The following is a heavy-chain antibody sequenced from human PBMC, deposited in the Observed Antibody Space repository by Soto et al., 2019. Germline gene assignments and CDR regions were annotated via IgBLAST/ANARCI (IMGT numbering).Heavy chain of an antibody. J-gene: IGHJ5*02. CDR3: ARDIGSGSYYDSNNWFDP. CDR1: GYTFTDYP. Sequence: QVQLVQSGAEVTKPGAAVTISCKASGYTFTDYPLHWVRQAPGHRPEWMRWIITRSGDTKYSPKFQDRITISRDTSATTVYMSLTTLTSEDTAIYNCARDIGSGSYYDSNNWFDPWGQGTLVTVSS. CDR2: IITRSGDT. V-gene: IGHV1-3*04. D-gene: IGHD3-10*01.